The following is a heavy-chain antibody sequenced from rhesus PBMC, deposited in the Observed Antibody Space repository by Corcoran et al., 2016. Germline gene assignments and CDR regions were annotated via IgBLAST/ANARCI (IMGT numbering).Heavy chain of an antibody. D-gene: IGHD1-1*01. Sequence: QLQLQESGPGLVKPSETLSVTCAVSGGSISSSYWSWISQAPGKGLECIGYSDGSGIRTNANPSLKSRVTLSVDTSKYQLSLKLSSVTAADTAVYYCAKSLRNYYFDYWGQGVLVTVSS. J-gene: IGHJ4*01. CDR2: SDGSGIRT. CDR1: GGSISSSY. V-gene: IGHV4-169*01. CDR3: AKSLRNYYFDY.